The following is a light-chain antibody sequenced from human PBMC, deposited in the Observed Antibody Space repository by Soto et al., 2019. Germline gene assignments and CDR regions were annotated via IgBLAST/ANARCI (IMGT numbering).Light chain of an antibody. CDR1: QSLLHSNGYNY. CDR2: LGS. V-gene: IGKV2-28*01. CDR3: MQALQTPPT. J-gene: IGKJ1*01. Sequence: EIVMTQSPVCLPDTPGELASISCRSHQSLLHSNGYNYLDWYLQKPGQSPQLLIYLGSNRASGVPDRFSGSGSGTDFTLKISRVEAEDVGVYYCMQALQTPPTFGQGTKVEIK.